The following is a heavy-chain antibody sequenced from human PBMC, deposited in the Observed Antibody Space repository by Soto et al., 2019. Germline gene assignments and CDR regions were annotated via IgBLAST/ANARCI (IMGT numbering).Heavy chain of an antibody. V-gene: IGHV3-9*01. Sequence: EVQLVESGGDLVQPGRSLRLSCAASGFTFHDYAMHWVRQAPGKGLEWVSGLTWNSGRVGYADSVKGRFTISRDNAKNSLYLQMNSLRAEDTALYYCATLGTIDTGGMDVWGQGTTVTVSS. J-gene: IGHJ6*02. CDR1: GFTFHDYA. CDR2: LTWNSGRV. D-gene: IGHD2-2*01. CDR3: ATLGTIDTGGMDV.